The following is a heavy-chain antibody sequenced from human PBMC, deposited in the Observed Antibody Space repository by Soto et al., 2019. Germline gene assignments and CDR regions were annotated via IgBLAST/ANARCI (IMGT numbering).Heavy chain of an antibody. CDR1: GGSISSSSYY. D-gene: IGHD1-7*01. J-gene: IGHJ6*03. CDR3: ARQGKLELRLDYYYYYMDV. Sequence: QLQLQESGPGLVKPSETLSLTCTVSGGSISSSSYYWGWIRQPPGKGPEWIGSIYYSGSTYYNPSPKSRVTISVDTAKTPVSLKLSPVTAADTAVYYCARQGKLELRLDYYYYYMDVWGKGTTVTVSS. V-gene: IGHV4-39*01. CDR2: IYYSGST.